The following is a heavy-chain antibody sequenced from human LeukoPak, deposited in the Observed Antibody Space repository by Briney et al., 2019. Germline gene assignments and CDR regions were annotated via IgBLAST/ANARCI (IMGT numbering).Heavy chain of an antibody. V-gene: IGHV3-66*01. CDR3: ARFGYDILTGSFDY. CDR2: IYSGGST. D-gene: IGHD3-9*01. Sequence: GGSLRLSCAASGFTVSTNYMSWVRQAPGKGLEWVSVIYSGGSTYYADSMKGRFTISRDNSKNTLYFQMNSLRAEDTAMYYCARFGYDILTGSFDYWGQGTLVTVSS. J-gene: IGHJ4*02. CDR1: GFTVSTNY.